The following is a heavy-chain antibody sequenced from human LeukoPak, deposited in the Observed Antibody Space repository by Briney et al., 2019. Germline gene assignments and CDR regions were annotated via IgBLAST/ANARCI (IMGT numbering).Heavy chain of an antibody. V-gene: IGHV3-23*01. CDR1: GFTFSSYW. Sequence: GGSLRLSCAASGFTFSSYWMSWVRQAPGKGLEWVSAISGSGGSTYYADSVKGRFTISRDNSKNTLYLQMNSLRAEDTAVYYCAKDHSRDYKTYYYDSSGYSGYMDVWGKGTTVTISS. CDR3: AKDHSRDYKTYYYDSSGYSGYMDV. CDR2: ISGSGGST. J-gene: IGHJ6*03. D-gene: IGHD3-22*01.